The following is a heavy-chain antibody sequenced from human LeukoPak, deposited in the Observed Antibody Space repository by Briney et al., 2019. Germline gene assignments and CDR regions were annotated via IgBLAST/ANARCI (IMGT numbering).Heavy chain of an antibody. D-gene: IGHD3-22*01. CDR2: LYSDGTT. Sequence: NPGGSLRLSCAASRFTVSSNYMGWVRQAPGKGLEWVSVLYSDGTTYYPDSVKGRFTISRDNSQNTLYLQLDSLRAEGTAVYYCARLYDRSAYGAFDIWGQGTMVTVSS. J-gene: IGHJ3*02. CDR3: ARLYDRSAYGAFDI. CDR1: RFTVSSNY. V-gene: IGHV3-66*02.